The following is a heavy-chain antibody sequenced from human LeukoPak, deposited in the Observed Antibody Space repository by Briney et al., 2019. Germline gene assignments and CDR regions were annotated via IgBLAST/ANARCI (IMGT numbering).Heavy chain of an antibody. D-gene: IGHD3-16*01. V-gene: IGHV3-15*01. J-gene: IGHJ4*02. Sequence: GGSLRLSCAASGFTFSSYSMTWVRQAPGKGLEWVGRISSKADGGTAEYAAPVKGRFTISRDDSKTTLYLQMISLQIEDTGVYYCTTEFWGSSNYWGQGSLVTVSP. CDR2: ISSKADGGTA. CDR3: TTEFWGSSNY. CDR1: GFTFSSYS.